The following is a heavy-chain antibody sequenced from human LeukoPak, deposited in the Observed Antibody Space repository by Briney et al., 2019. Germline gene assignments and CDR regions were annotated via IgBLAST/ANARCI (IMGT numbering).Heavy chain of an antibody. CDR1: GYTFTSYD. CDR3: AKDRNQPSGPPFGWFDP. Sequence: ASVKVSCKASGYTFTSYDINWVRQATGQGLEWMGWMNPNSGNTGYAQKFQGRVTMTRNTSISTAYMELSSLRSEDTAVYYCAKDRNQPSGPPFGWFDPWGQGTLVTVSS. J-gene: IGHJ5*02. CDR2: MNPNSGNT. V-gene: IGHV1-8*01. D-gene: IGHD1-14*01.